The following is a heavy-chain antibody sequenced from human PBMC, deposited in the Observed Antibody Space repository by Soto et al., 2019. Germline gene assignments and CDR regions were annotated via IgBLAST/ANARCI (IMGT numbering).Heavy chain of an antibody. D-gene: IGHD5-12*01. CDR3: ARCPWMGNHFDI. CDR2: INAGNGNT. J-gene: IGHJ3*02. V-gene: IGHV1-3*01. Sequence: ASVKVSCKASGYTFTSYAMHWVRQAPGQRLEWMGWINAGNGNTKYSEKFQGRVTITRGTSASTAYMELSSLRSGDTAVYYCARCPWMGNHFDIWGQGTMVTVSS. CDR1: GYTFTSYA.